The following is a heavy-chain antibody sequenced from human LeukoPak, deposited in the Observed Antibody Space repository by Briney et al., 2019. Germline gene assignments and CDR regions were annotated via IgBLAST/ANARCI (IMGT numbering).Heavy chain of an antibody. Sequence: GGSLRLSCAASGFTFSDYTMNWVRQAPGKGLEWVSSISSVSSYIFYADSVQGRFTISRDNAKNSVYLQMHSLRADDTAVYYCARDRVGAIMDLAHWGQGTLVAVSS. CDR2: ISSVSSYI. V-gene: IGHV3-21*01. D-gene: IGHD1-26*01. CDR3: ARDRVGAIMDLAH. J-gene: IGHJ1*01. CDR1: GFTFSDYT.